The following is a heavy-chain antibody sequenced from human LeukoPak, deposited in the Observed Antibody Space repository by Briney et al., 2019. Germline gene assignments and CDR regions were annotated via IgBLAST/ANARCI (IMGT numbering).Heavy chain of an antibody. Sequence: SQTLSLTCTVSGGPIGSGGYYWSWIRQPPGKGLAWFGYIYYSGRTYYNPSLKSRVTISVYTSKNQFSLNLSSVTAADTAVYYCARYYYDFRGQTNNWIDPWGQGTLVTVSS. CDR3: ARYYYDFRGQTNNWIDP. J-gene: IGHJ5*02. V-gene: IGHV4-31*03. D-gene: IGHD3-22*01. CDR1: GGPIGSGGYY. CDR2: IYYSGRT.